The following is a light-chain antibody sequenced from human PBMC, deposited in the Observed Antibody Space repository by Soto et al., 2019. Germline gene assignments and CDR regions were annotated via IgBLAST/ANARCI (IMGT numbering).Light chain of an antibody. CDR3: CSYVGSSTV. Sequence: QSALTQPASVSGSPGQSITISCTGTSSDVGSYNLVSWYQQHPGKAPKLMIYEGSKRPSGVSNRFSGSKSGNTASLTISGLQAEDAADYYCCSYVGSSTVFGGGTKVTVL. CDR1: SSDVGSYNL. V-gene: IGLV2-23*01. J-gene: IGLJ2*01. CDR2: EGS.